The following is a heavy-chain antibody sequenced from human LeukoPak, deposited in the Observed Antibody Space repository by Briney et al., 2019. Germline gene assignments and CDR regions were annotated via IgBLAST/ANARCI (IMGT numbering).Heavy chain of an antibody. D-gene: IGHD1-26*01. V-gene: IGHV3-20*04. CDR2: IIWNGAST. CDR1: GFTYDDYG. CDR3: ARRAYSGSYFDY. Sequence: GGSLRLSCAASGFTYDDYGMSWVRQAPGKGLEWVSGIIWNGASTGYADSVKGRFTISRDNAKNSLYLQMNSLRAEDTALYYCARRAYSGSYFDYWGQGTLVTVSS. J-gene: IGHJ4*02.